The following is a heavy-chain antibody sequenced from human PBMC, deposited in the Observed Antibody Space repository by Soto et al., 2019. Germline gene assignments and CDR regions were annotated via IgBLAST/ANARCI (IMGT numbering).Heavy chain of an antibody. CDR2: IIPILGIA. J-gene: IGHJ3*02. D-gene: IGHD4-4*01. CDR3: ATLQNPPSNAFDI. Sequence: SVMVSCKASGGTFSSYTISWVRQAPGQGLEWMGRIIPILGIANYAQKFQGRVTITADKSTSTAYMELSSLRSEDTAVYYCATLQNPPSNAFDIWGQGTMVTVSS. V-gene: IGHV1-69*02. CDR1: GGTFSSYT.